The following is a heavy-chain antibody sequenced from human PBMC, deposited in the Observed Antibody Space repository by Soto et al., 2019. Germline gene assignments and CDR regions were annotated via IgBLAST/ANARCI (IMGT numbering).Heavy chain of an antibody. V-gene: IGHV1-69*01. CDR2: FIPIFGTA. CDR1: GGTFSSYA. CDR3: ARGLTIFGVVNRYYGMDV. J-gene: IGHJ6*02. D-gene: IGHD3-3*01. Sequence: QVQLVQSGAEVKKPGSSVKVSCKASGGTFSSYAISWVRQAPGQGLEWMGGFIPIFGTANYAQKFQGRVTITADESTSTAYMELSSLRSEDTAVYYCARGLTIFGVVNRYYGMDVWGQGTTVTVSS.